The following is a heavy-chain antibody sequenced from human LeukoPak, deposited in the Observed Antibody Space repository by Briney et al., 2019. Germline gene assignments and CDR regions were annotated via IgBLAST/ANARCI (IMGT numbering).Heavy chain of an antibody. J-gene: IGHJ4*02. Sequence: LEALALTCTVSGGSISSSSYYWGWIRQPPGKGLEWIGSIYYSGSTYYKPSLKSRVTISVDTSKNQFSLKLSSVTAADTAVYYCARNPMVRGFDYWGQGTLVTVSS. D-gene: IGHD3-10*01. CDR2: IYYSGST. CDR1: GGSISSSSYY. V-gene: IGHV4-39*01. CDR3: ARNPMVRGFDY.